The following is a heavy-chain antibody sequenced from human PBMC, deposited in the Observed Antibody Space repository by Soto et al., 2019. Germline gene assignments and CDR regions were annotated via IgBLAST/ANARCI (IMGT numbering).Heavy chain of an antibody. Sequence: EVQLVESGGDLVHPGGSLILSCTASGFPFSSYWMHWVRQVPGKGLVWISRSNSDASSTTYADSVKGRFTISRDNAENTLFLQMNSLRVDDTAVYYCARGYYGSEGTECFQLWGRGTLVTVSS. CDR3: ARGYYGSEGTECFQL. V-gene: IGHV3-74*03. CDR1: GFPFSSYW. D-gene: IGHD3-10*01. CDR2: SNSDASST. J-gene: IGHJ1*01.